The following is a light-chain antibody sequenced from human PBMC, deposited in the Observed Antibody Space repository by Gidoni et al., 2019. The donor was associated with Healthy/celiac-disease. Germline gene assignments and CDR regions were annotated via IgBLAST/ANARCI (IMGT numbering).Light chain of an antibody. CDR2: AAA. V-gene: IGKV1-6*01. Sequence: AIQMTPSPSSLSASVGDRVTITCRASQGIRNDLGWYQQKPGNAPKLLIYAAASLQSGVPSRFRGSGSGTDFTLTISSLQPEDFSPYYCLQDYNSPWTFGQGTKVEIK. CDR1: QGIRND. J-gene: IGKJ1*01. CDR3: LQDYNSPWT.